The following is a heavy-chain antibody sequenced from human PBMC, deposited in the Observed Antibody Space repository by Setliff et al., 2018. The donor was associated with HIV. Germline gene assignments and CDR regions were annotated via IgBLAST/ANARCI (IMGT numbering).Heavy chain of an antibody. CDR3: ARHYYGSGSYYNPPPYYYYYMDV. V-gene: IGHV4-39*01. D-gene: IGHD3-10*01. Sequence: SETLSLTCTVSGGSISSSSYYWGWIRQPPGKGLEWIGNIYYTGNTYYNPSLKSRVTISVDTSKTQFSLKLSSVTAADTAVYYCARHYYGSGSYYNPPPYYYYYMDVWGKGTTVTVSS. J-gene: IGHJ6*03. CDR2: IYYTGNT. CDR1: GGSISSSSYY.